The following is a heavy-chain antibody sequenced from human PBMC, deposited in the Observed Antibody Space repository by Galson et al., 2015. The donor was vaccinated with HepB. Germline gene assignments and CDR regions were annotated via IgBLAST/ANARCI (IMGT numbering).Heavy chain of an antibody. CDR2: INRGGSDI. D-gene: IGHD3-10*01. CDR3: AKDIGIREWFGEFFVGHYYYGMDV. J-gene: IGHJ6*02. V-gene: IGHV3-48*01. Sequence: SLRLSCAPSGFTFSYYSMDWVRQAPGKGLEWISFINRGGSDIKYADSVKGRFTISRDNAKNALYLQMNSLRAEDTAVYYCAKDIGIREWFGEFFVGHYYYGMDVWGQGTTVTVSS. CDR1: GFTFSYYS.